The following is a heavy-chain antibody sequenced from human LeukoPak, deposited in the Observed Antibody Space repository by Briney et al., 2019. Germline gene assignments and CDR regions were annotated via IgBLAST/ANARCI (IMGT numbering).Heavy chain of an antibody. D-gene: IGHD3-10*01. CDR3: ARRPPGPSMVRGVSPSWFDP. CDR1: GYTFTSYG. Sequence: ASVKVSCKASGYTFTSYGISWVRQAPGQGLEWMGWISAYNGNTNYAQKLQGRVTMTTDTSTSTAYMELRSLRSDDTAVYYCARRPPGPSMVRGVSPSWFDPWGQGTLVTVSS. V-gene: IGHV1-18*01. J-gene: IGHJ5*02. CDR2: ISAYNGNT.